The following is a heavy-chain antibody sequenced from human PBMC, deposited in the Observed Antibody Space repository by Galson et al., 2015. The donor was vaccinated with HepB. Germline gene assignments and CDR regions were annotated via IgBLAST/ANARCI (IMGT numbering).Heavy chain of an antibody. CDR3: VGSSGELSHITGARYYFDY. V-gene: IGHV1-69*10. Sequence: SVKVSCKASGGTFSSYAISWVRQAPGQGLEWMGGIIPILGIANYAQKFQGRVTITADKSTSTAYMELSSLRSEDTAVYYCVGSSGELSHITGARYYFDYWGQGTLVTVSS. CDR1: GGTFSSYA. D-gene: IGHD3-16*02. CDR2: IIPILGIA. J-gene: IGHJ4*02.